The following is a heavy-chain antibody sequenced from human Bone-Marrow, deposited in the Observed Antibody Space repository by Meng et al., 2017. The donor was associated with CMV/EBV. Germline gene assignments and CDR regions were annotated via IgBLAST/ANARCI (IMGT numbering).Heavy chain of an antibody. CDR3: TTVNRESEYQLLYYYYYGMDV. Sequence: GVSLKISCAASGFTFSNAWMSWVRQAPGKGLEWVGRIKSKTDGGTTDYAAPVKGRFTISRDDSKNTLYLQMNSLKTEDTAVYYCTTVNRESEYQLLYYYYYGMDVWGQRTTVTVSS. D-gene: IGHD2-2*01. J-gene: IGHJ6*02. CDR2: IKSKTDGGTT. V-gene: IGHV3-15*01. CDR1: GFTFSNAW.